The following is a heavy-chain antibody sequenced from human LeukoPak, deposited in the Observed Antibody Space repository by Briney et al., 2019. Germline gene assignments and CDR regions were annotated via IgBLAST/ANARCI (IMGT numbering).Heavy chain of an antibody. Sequence: PGGSLRLSCAASGFTFSSYGMNWVRQAPGKALEWVSSIGFLSTYVYYGDSVKGRFTISRDNAENSLYLQMDSLRAEDTAVYYCARGSAAAGRVFDYWGQGTLVTVSS. V-gene: IGHV3-21*01. CDR3: ARGSAAAGRVFDY. D-gene: IGHD6-13*01. CDR2: IGFLSTYV. CDR1: GFTFSSYG. J-gene: IGHJ4*02.